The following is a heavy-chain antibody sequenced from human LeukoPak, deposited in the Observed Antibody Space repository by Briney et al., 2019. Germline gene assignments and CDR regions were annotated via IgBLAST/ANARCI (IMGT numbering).Heavy chain of an antibody. CDR2: IYYSGST. V-gene: IGHV4-59*12. CDR1: GGSISSYY. Sequence: SETLSLTCTVSGGSISSYYWSWIRQPPGKGLEWVGNIYYSGSTNYNPSLKSRVTISVDTSKNQFSLKLSSVTAADTAVYYCARVPKYYYDSSGYSTDWYFDLWGRGTLVTVSS. J-gene: IGHJ2*01. D-gene: IGHD3-22*01. CDR3: ARVPKYYYDSSGYSTDWYFDL.